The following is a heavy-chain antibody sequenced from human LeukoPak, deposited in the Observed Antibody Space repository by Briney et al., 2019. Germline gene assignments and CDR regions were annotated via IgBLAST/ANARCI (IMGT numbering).Heavy chain of an antibody. D-gene: IGHD5-18*01. Sequence: PETLPLTCAVYGESFSDDYWSWIRQTPGKGLERIGEINHSGSTNYNPSRKSRVTISVDTSKNQFSLKLSSVTAADTAMYYCARGLGGYSDALGYGGQGTLVSVSS. CDR2: INHSGST. CDR1: GESFSDDY. CDR3: ARGLGGYSDALGY. J-gene: IGHJ4*02. V-gene: IGHV4-34*01.